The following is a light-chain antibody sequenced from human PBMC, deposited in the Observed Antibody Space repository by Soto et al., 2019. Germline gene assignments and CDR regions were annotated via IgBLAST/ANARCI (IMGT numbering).Light chain of an antibody. CDR2: KAS. CDR3: QQYNTYWT. CDR1: QSIGSW. V-gene: IGKV1-5*03. Sequence: DIHMKQSHSTVSASVGYRVTITCRASQSIGSWLAWYQQKPGKPPKLLIYKASTLESGVPSRFSGSGSGTEFTLTISSLQPDDFGIYYCQQYNTYWTFGQGTKVDIK. J-gene: IGKJ1*01.